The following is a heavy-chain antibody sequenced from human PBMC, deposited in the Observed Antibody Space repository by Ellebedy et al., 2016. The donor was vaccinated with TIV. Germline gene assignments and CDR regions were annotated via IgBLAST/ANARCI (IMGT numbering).Heavy chain of an antibody. CDR2: MDWASGRI. CDR1: GFTFDGYA. D-gene: IGHD3-22*01. CDR3: AKEYDSRGYGAYFDH. Sequence: SLKISCVGAGFTFDGYAMHWVRQAPGKGLEWVAGMDWASGRIDYADSVKGRFTISRDNSKNTMYLQMNSLRAEDTAVYYCAKEYDSRGYGAYFDHWGQGTLVTVSS. V-gene: IGHV3-9*01. J-gene: IGHJ4*02.